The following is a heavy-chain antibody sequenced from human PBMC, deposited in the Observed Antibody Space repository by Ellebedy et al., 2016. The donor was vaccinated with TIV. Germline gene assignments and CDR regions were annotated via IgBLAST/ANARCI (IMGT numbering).Heavy chain of an antibody. CDR3: ARVSFTDNGWFGESNWFDP. D-gene: IGHD3-10*01. J-gene: IGHJ5*02. V-gene: IGHV3-23*01. Sequence: GGSLRLXXAASGFTFSSYAMSWVRQAPGKGLEWVSAISGSGGSTYYADSVKGRFTISRDNAKNSLYLQMNSLRDEDTAVYYCARVSFTDNGWFGESNWFDPWGQGTLVTVSS. CDR2: ISGSGGST. CDR1: GFTFSSYA.